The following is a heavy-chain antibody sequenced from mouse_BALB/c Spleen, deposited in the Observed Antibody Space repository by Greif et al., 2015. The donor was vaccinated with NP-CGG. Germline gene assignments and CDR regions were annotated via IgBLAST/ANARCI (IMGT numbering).Heavy chain of an antibody. V-gene: IGHV5-9-3*01. CDR2: ISSGGSYT. CDR3: ARQGDYGSREDYYAMDY. Sequence: EVKLVESGGGLVKPGGSLKLSCAASGFTFSSYAMSWVRQTPEKRLEWVATISSGGSYTYYPDSVKGRFTISRDNAKNTLYLQMSSLRSEDTAMYYCARQGDYGSREDYYAMDYWGQGTSVTVSS. D-gene: IGHD1-1*01. J-gene: IGHJ4*01. CDR1: GFTFSSYA.